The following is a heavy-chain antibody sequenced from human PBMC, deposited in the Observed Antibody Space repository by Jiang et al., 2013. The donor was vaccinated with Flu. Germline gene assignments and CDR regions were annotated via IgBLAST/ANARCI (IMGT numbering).Heavy chain of an antibody. J-gene: IGHJ4*02. Sequence: PGLVKPSETLSLTCTVSGAYISTSNYYWGWIRQPPGKGLEWIGTIHYRVRTYYNPSLKSRVTISVDTSKNQFSLKLSSVTAADMAVYYCARYCSGDSCYSRFDYVGPREPWSPSPQ. V-gene: IGHV4-39*01. CDR3: ARYCSGDSCYSRFDY. CDR2: IHYRVRT. CDR1: GAYISTSNYY. D-gene: IGHD2-15*01.